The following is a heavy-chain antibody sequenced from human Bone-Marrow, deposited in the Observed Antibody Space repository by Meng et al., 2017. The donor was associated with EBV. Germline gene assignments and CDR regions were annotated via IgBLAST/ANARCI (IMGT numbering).Heavy chain of an antibody. D-gene: IGHD3/OR15-3a*01. Sequence: EVQLVESGGGLVQPGGSLRLSCAASGFTFSSYAMSWVRQAPGKGLEWVGRIKSKTDGGTTDYAAPVKGRFTISRDDSKNTLYLQMNSLKTEDTAVYYCTTPSGLFDHWDHGPLVTVYS. J-gene: IGHJ4*01. CDR2: IKSKTDGGTT. V-gene: IGHV3-15*01. CDR1: GFTFSSYA. CDR3: TTPSGLFDH.